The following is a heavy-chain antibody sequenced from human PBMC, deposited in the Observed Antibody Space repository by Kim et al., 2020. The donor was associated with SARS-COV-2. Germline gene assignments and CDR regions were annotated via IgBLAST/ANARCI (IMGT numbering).Heavy chain of an antibody. J-gene: IGHJ6*02. Sequence: ASVKVSCKASGYTFTSYDINWVRQATGQGLEWMGWMNPNSGNTGYAQKFQGRVTMTRNTSISTAYMELSSLRSEDTAVYYCARGCTGIAVAGTKRVCYYYGMDVWGQGTTVTVSS. CDR2: MNPNSGNT. CDR3: ARGCTGIAVAGTKRVCYYYGMDV. D-gene: IGHD6-19*01. V-gene: IGHV1-8*01. CDR1: GYTFTSYD.